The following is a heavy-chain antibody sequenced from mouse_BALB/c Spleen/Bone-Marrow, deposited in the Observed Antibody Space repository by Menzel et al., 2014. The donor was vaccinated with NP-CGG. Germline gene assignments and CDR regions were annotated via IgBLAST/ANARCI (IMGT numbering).Heavy chain of an antibody. J-gene: IGHJ4*01. V-gene: IGHV2-9*02. CDR2: IWAGGST. Sequence: VKLQESGPGLVAPSQSLSITCTVSGFSLTSYGVHWVRQPPGKGLEWLGVIWAGGSTNYNSALMSRLSISKDNSKSQVFLKMNSLQTDDTAMYYCARESTMITSMDCWGQGTSVTSPQ. CDR3: ARESTMITSMDC. CDR1: GFSLTSYG. D-gene: IGHD2-4*01.